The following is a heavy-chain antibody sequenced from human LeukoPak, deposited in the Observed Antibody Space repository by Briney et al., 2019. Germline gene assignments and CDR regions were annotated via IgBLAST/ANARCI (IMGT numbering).Heavy chain of an antibody. Sequence: PGGSLRLSCAASGFALNHYSLNWVRQAPGKGLEWVSSISSTSAYIYYADSVKGRFTISRDNVDNVVYLQMNSLGAEDTAVYYCARVAVAGPTGWFDPWGQGTLVTVSS. CDR1: GFALNHYS. J-gene: IGHJ5*02. CDR2: ISSTSAYI. CDR3: ARVAVAGPTGWFDP. V-gene: IGHV3-21*01. D-gene: IGHD6-19*01.